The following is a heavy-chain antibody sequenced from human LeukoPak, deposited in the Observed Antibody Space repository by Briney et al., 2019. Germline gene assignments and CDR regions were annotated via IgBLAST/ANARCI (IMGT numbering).Heavy chain of an antibody. V-gene: IGHV3-23*01. D-gene: IGHD2-2*01. CDR3: AKPTRGYCSSTSCPMGGNYFDY. J-gene: IGHJ4*02. CDR1: GFTFSSYA. Sequence: PGGSLRLSFAASGFTFSSYAMSWVRQAPGKGLEWVSAISGSGGSTYYADSVKGRFTISRDNSKNTLYLQMNSLRAEDTAVYYCAKPTRGYCSSTSCPMGGNYFDYWGQGTLVTVSS. CDR2: ISGSGGST.